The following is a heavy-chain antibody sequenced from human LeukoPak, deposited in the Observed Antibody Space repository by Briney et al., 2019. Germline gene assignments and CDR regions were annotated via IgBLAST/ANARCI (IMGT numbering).Heavy chain of an antibody. D-gene: IGHD6-19*01. J-gene: IGHJ4*02. V-gene: IGHV3-11*01. CDR3: ARRAYSSGWYFFDY. CDR2: ISSSGSTI. Sequence: PGGSLRLPCAASGFTFSDYYMSWIRQAPGKGLEWVSYISSSGSTIYYADSVKGRFTISRDNAKNSLFLQMNSLRAEDTAVYYCARRAYSSGWYFFDYWGQGTLVTVSS. CDR1: GFTFSDYY.